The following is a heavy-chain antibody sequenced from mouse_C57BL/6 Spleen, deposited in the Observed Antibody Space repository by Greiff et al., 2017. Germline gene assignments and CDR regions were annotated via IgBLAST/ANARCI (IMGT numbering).Heavy chain of an antibody. CDR1: GYSFTDYN. D-gene: IGHD3-2*02. J-gene: IGHJ3*01. CDR3: AGEGLRLTFAY. V-gene: IGHV1-39*01. Sequence: EVQLQQSGPELVKPGASVKISCKASGYSFTDYNMHWVKQSNGKSLEWIGVINPNYGTTSYNQKFKGKATLTVDQSSSTAYMKLDSLTSGDSADYYCAGEGLRLTFAYWGQGTLVTVSA. CDR2: INPNYGTT.